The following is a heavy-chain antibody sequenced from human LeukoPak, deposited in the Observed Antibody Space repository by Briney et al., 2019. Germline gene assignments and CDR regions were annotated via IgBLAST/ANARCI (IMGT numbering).Heavy chain of an antibody. CDR2: SSSSSSYK. CDR1: GFTFSTYS. CDR3: AKDSGIIDGGPDY. V-gene: IGHV3-21*01. Sequence: GGSLRLSCAASGFTFSTYSMDWVRQAPGKGVEWVSSSSSSSSYKYYADSVKGRFTISRDNAKKSLYLQMNSLRAEDTAVYYCAKDSGIIDGGPDYWGQGTLVTVSS. D-gene: IGHD2-15*01. J-gene: IGHJ4*02.